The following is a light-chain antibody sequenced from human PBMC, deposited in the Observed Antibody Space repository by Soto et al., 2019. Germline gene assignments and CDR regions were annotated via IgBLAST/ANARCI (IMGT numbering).Light chain of an antibody. CDR3: QQYYDILRT. CDR2: WAS. CDR1: QSVLFRFNKKNY. V-gene: IGKV4-1*01. J-gene: IGKJ1*01. Sequence: DIVMTQSPESLAVSLVERATINCRSSQSVLFRFNKKNYLDCDQQKPGQPTKLIISWASSRESGVPDIFSGRGSVPDITLTITSLQAEDLAVYYSQQYYDILRTVGKVIKVE.